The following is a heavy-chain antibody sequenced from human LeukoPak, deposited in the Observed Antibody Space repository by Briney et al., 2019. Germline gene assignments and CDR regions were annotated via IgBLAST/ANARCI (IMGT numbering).Heavy chain of an antibody. CDR3: ARRLGDYYYYGMDV. J-gene: IGHJ6*04. Sequence: GRSLRLSCAASGFTFSSYGMHWVRQAPGKGLEWVAVIWYDGSNKYYADSVKGRFTISRDNAKNSLYLQMNSLRAEGTAVYYCARRLGDYYYYGMDVWGKGTTVTVSS. V-gene: IGHV3-33*01. D-gene: IGHD4-11*01. CDR1: GFTFSSYG. CDR2: IWYDGSNK.